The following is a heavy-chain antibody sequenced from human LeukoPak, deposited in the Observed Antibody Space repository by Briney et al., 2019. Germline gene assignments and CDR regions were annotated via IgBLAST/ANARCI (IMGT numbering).Heavy chain of an antibody. V-gene: IGHV4-39*01. J-gene: IGHJ4*02. CDR1: GGSISSSSYY. Sequence: PSETLSLTCTVSGGSISSSSYYWGWVRQPPGKGLEWIGSIYYCWSTYSHPSLKSRFTISVDTSKNQFSLKLSSVPAADTAVYYCARHGVWWAPTNEVDYWGQGTLVTGSS. D-gene: IGHD3-16*01. CDR2: IYYCWST. CDR3: ARHGVWWAPTNEVDY.